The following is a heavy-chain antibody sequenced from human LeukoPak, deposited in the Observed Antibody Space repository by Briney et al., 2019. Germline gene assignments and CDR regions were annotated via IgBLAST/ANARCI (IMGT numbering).Heavy chain of an antibody. Sequence: GGSLRLSCAASGFTVSSNYMSWVRQAPGKGLEWVSVIYSGDSTYYADSVKGRFTISRDNSKNTLYLQMNSLRAEDTAVYYCARVRDSSIAARLGWFDPWGQGTLVTVSS. J-gene: IGHJ5*02. CDR3: ARVRDSSIAARLGWFDP. V-gene: IGHV3-53*01. CDR1: GFTVSSNY. D-gene: IGHD6-6*01. CDR2: IYSGDST.